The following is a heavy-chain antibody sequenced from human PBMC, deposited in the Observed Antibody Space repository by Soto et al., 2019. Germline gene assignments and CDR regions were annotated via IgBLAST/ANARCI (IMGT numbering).Heavy chain of an antibody. CDR2: TYYRSNWRH. V-gene: IGHV6-1*01. CDR1: GDSVSSNTAA. J-gene: IGHJ4*02. D-gene: IGHD6-19*01. CDR3: DRGVAGSGFDL. Sequence: SQTRSLTCAISGDSVSSNTAAWNWIRSSPSRGLEWLGRTYYRSNWRHDYAVSVKSRITVNPDTSKNHFSLQLNSVTPDDTAVYYCDRGVAGSGFDLWGQGTLVTVSS.